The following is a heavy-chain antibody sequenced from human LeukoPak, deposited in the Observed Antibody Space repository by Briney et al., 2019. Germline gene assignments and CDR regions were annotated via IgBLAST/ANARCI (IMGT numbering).Heavy chain of an antibody. D-gene: IGHD3-10*01. V-gene: IGHV4-59*12. J-gene: IGHJ4*02. CDR1: GGSISSYY. CDR2: IYYSGST. Sequence: ASETLSLTCTVSGGSISSYYWSWIRQPPGKGLEWIGYIYYSGSTNYNPSLKSRVTISVDTSKNQFSLKLSSVTAADTAVYYCARRRKRYYGSGSGFDYWGQETLVTVSS. CDR3: ARRRKRYYGSGSGFDY.